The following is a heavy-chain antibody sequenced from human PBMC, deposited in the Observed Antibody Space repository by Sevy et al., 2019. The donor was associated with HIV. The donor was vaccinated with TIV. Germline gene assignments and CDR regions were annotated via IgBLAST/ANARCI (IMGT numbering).Heavy chain of an antibody. J-gene: IGHJ4*02. Sequence: GGSLRLSCEASGFTLSSYTMNWVRQSPEKGLEWVATFDRTDITHYADSVKGRFIISGDTAKNSLFLQMNSLRDDDTAMYFCVRDGRAIASHFDYWGRGTLVTVSS. V-gene: IGHV3-48*02. CDR1: GFTLSSYT. CDR2: FDRTDIT. CDR3: VRDGRAIASHFDY. D-gene: IGHD1-26*01.